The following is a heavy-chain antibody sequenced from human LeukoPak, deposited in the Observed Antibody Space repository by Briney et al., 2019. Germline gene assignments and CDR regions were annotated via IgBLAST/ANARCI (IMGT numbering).Heavy chain of an antibody. CDR3: ARRYYDFWSGYPNWFDL. CDR2: IYYIATT. D-gene: IGHD3-3*01. V-gene: IGHV4-39*01. Sequence: XYYWGWIRXPXGXGLEXIXSIYYIATTSYYPSLTSLFTISLHTSSNQFSLKLSSVTAADTAVYYCARRYYDFWSGYPNWFDLWGQGTLVTVSS. CDR1: XYY. J-gene: IGHJ5*02.